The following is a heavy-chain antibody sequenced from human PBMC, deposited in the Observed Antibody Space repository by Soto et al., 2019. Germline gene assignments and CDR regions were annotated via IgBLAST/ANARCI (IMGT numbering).Heavy chain of an antibody. Sequence: QVQLQESGPGLVKPSQTLSLTCTVSGGSISSGGYYWSWIRQHPGKGLEWIGYIYYSGSTYYNPSLKSRVTISVDTSKNQFSLKLSSVTAADTAVYYCARCWGGGVVPAAMLGTNWFDPWGQGTLVTVSS. CDR3: ARCWGGGVVPAAMLGTNWFDP. CDR1: GGSISSGGYY. CDR2: IYYSGST. D-gene: IGHD2-2*01. J-gene: IGHJ5*02. V-gene: IGHV4-31*03.